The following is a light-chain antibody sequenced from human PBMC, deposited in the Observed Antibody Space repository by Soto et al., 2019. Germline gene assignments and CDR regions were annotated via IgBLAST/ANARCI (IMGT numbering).Light chain of an antibody. J-gene: IGKJ1*01. CDR2: GAS. Sequence: EIVLTQSPGTLSLSPGERATLSCRASQSVSSRFLVWYQQKPGQAPRVLIYGASSRATGIPDRFSGSGSGTDFTLIISRLEPEDFAMYYCQQYDSSRTFGQGTKVEMK. CDR1: QSVSSRF. CDR3: QQYDSSRT. V-gene: IGKV3-20*01.